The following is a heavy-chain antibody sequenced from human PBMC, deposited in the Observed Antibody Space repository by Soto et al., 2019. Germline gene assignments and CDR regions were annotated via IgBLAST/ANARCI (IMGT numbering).Heavy chain of an antibody. J-gene: IGHJ6*03. CDR3: ARGRAGTVYYYYYMDV. CDR1: GYTYTSYD. D-gene: IGHD1-1*01. Sequence: GASVEVSSKASGYTYTSYDINWVRQATGQGLEWMGWMNPNSGNTGYAQKFQGRVTMTRNTSISTAYMELSSLRSEDTAVYYCARGRAGTVYYYYYMDVWGKGTTVTVSS. V-gene: IGHV1-8*01. CDR2: MNPNSGNT.